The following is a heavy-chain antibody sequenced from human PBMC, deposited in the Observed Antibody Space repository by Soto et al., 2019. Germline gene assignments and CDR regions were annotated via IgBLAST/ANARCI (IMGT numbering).Heavy chain of an antibody. Sequence: SETLSLTCTVSGNSISSYYSNWNRQPPGKGLEWIGYIYYSGSTNYNPSLKSRVTISGDTSKNQFSQKLSSVTAADTVVYYGARRYGYSFDYLGQGTLVTVSS. CDR2: IYYSGST. V-gene: IGHV4-59*01. J-gene: IGHJ4*02. CDR3: ARRYGYSFDY. D-gene: IGHD4-4*01. CDR1: GNSISSYY.